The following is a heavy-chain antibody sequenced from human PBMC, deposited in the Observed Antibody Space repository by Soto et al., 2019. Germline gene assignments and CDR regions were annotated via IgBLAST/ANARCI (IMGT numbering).Heavy chain of an antibody. J-gene: IGHJ4*02. V-gene: IGHV4-31*03. D-gene: IGHD3-9*01. CDR3: ARGFAIDWYTYYFDY. Sequence: SETLSLTCTVSGGSISSGGYYWTWIRQHPGKGLEWIGYIYYSGSTYYNPSLKSRVTISVDTSKNQFSLKLSSVTAADTAVYYCARGFAIDWYTYYFDYWGQGPLVTVSS. CDR1: GGSISSGGYY. CDR2: IYYSGST.